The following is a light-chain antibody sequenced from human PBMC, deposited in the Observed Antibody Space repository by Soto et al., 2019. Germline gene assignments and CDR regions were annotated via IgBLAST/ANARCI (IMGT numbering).Light chain of an antibody. CDR3: QQYGTSPST. V-gene: IGKV3-20*01. Sequence: EIGLTQSPGTLSLSPGERATLSCRASQSVYSSYLAWYQQKPGQAPRLLIYGASSRATGIPDRFSGSGSGTDFTLIISSLDPDDFAVYYCQQYGTSPSTFGPGTKVDIK. J-gene: IGKJ3*01. CDR1: QSVYSSY. CDR2: GAS.